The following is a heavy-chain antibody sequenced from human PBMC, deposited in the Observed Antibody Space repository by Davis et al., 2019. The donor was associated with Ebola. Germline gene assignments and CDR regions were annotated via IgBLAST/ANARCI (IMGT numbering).Heavy chain of an antibody. CDR1: GFTFSSYS. V-gene: IGHV3-21*01. D-gene: IGHD5-12*01. Sequence: GESLKISCAASGFTFSSYSMNWVRQAPGKGLEWVSSISSSSSYIYYADSVKGRFTISRDNAKNSLYLQMNSLRAEDTAVYYCARDLSRWLRFDHFDYWGQGTLVTVSS. CDR2: ISSSSSYI. CDR3: ARDLSRWLRFDHFDY. J-gene: IGHJ4*02.